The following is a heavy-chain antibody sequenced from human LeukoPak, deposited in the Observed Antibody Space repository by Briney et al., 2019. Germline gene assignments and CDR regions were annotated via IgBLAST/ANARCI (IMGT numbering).Heavy chain of an antibody. CDR2: ISNSNNTT. CDR1: GFTFSSYE. V-gene: IGHV3-48*03. J-gene: IGHJ4*02. Sequence: PGGSLRLSCAASGFTFSSYEMNWVRQAPGKGLEWISYISNSNNTTYYADSVKGRFTISRDNAKNSLYLQMNNLRAEDTAVYYCARGSSSWLDYWGQGTLVTVSS. CDR3: ARGSSSWLDY. D-gene: IGHD6-13*01.